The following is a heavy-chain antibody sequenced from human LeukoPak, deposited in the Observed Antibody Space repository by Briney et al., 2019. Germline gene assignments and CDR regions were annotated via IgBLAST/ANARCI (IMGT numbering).Heavy chain of an antibody. D-gene: IGHD3-9*01. V-gene: IGHV3-43*01. J-gene: IGHJ4*02. CDR1: GFTFDDYT. Sequence: GGSLRLSCAASGFTFDDYTMHWVRQAPGKVLEWLCLITRDGGSTYIADSVKGRFTISRDNSKNSLFLQMNNLRTEDTALYFCANEKTLTFDHWGQGTPVTVSS. CDR3: ANEKTLTFDH. CDR2: ITRDGGST.